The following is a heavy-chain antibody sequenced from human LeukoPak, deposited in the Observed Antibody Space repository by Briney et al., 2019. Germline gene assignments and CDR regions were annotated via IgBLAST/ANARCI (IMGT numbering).Heavy chain of an antibody. J-gene: IGHJ2*01. CDR3: ARGSTVTKFWYFDL. D-gene: IGHD4-17*01. CDR1: GFTFSSYA. V-gene: IGHV3-23*01. Sequence: PGGSLRLSCAASGFTFSSYAMSWVRQAPGKGLEWVSGISGSDGSTYYADSVKGRLTISRDNAKNSLYLQMNSLRAEDTAVYYCARGSTVTKFWYFDLWGRGTLVTVSS. CDR2: ISGSDGST.